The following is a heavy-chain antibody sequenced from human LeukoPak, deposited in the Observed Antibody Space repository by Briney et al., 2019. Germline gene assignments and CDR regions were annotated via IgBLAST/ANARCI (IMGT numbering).Heavy chain of an antibody. Sequence: PETLSLTCAVSGGSISSNNWWGWVRQPPGKGLEWIGEIYHSGSPNYNPSLKSRVTISVDKSRNHFSLNLSSVTAADTAVYYCARVNINNWHSCDYWGQGTLVTVSS. D-gene: IGHD1-1*01. CDR2: IYHSGSP. CDR1: GGSISSNNW. J-gene: IGHJ4*02. CDR3: ARVNINNWHSCDY. V-gene: IGHV4-4*03.